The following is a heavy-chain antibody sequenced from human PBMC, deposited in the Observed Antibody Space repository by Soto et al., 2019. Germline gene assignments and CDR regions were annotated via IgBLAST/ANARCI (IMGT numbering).Heavy chain of an antibody. Sequence: EVQLLESGGKLVQPGGSLTLSCAASGFTFSTYAMAWVRQAPGKGLEWVSGVSASGLNTDYADPVKGRFYISRANSKNTVSLHMNRLRAEDTALYYCAKERPRGTSGYFFDYWGQGTRVTVSS. CDR1: GFTFSTYA. CDR2: VSASGLNT. J-gene: IGHJ4*02. CDR3: AKERPRGTSGYFFDY. V-gene: IGHV3-23*01. D-gene: IGHD3-16*01.